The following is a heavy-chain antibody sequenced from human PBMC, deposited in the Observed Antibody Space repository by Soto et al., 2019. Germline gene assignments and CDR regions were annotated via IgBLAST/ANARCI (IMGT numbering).Heavy chain of an antibody. V-gene: IGHV4-34*01. CDR3: AREGIGFWRGYYGWFDP. CDR1: GGSFSGYY. Sequence: SETLSLTCAVYGGSFSGYYWSWIRQPPGKGLEWIGEINHSGSTNYNPSLKSRVTISVDTSKNQFSLKLSSVTAADTAVYYCAREGIGFWRGYYGWFDPWGQGTLVTVSS. CDR2: INHSGST. J-gene: IGHJ5*02. D-gene: IGHD3-3*01.